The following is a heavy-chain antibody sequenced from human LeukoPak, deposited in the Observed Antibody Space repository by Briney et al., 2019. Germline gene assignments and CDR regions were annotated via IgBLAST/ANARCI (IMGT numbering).Heavy chain of an antibody. CDR1: GLTIGSRY. CDR3: AKDRSGSSGWYPMTYYYYGMDV. D-gene: IGHD6-19*01. CDR2: ISGSGGST. Sequence: GESLRLSCVASGLTIGSRYMNWVRQAPGKGLEWVSAISGSGGSTYYADSVKGRFTISRDNSKNTLYLQMNSLRAEDTAVYYCAKDRSGSSGWYPMTYYYYGMDVWGQGTTVTVSS. J-gene: IGHJ6*02. V-gene: IGHV3-23*01.